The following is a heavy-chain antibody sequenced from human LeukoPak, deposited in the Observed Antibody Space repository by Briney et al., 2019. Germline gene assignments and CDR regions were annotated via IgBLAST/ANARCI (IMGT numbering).Heavy chain of an antibody. Sequence: GESLKISCQVSGYIFTNYWIGWVRQMPGKGLESMGIIYPADSDTTYSPSFQGQVTISADKSISTAYLQWSSLKASDTAMYYCARPAYGSGTRYGMDVWGQGTTVTVSS. V-gene: IGHV5-51*01. D-gene: IGHD3-10*01. CDR2: IYPADSDT. CDR3: ARPAYGSGTRYGMDV. J-gene: IGHJ6*02. CDR1: GYIFTNYW.